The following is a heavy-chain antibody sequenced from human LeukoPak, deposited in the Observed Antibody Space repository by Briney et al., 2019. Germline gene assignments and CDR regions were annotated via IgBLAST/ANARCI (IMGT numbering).Heavy chain of an antibody. CDR3: ARDEMDSLDY. CDR1: GYTFTSYY. J-gene: IGHJ4*02. CDR2: IIPSGGNT. V-gene: IGHV1-46*01. Sequence: ASVKVSCKASGYTFTSYYLHWVRQAPGQGLEWMGIIIPSGGNTNYAQKFQDRVTMTRDTSTSTVYMQLSSLRSEDTAVYYCARDEMDSLDYWGQGTLVTVSS. D-gene: IGHD5-24*01.